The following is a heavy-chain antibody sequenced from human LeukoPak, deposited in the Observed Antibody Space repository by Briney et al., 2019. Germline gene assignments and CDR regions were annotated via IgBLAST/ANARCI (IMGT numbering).Heavy chain of an antibody. D-gene: IGHD3-22*01. CDR2: INPSGGRT. J-gene: IGHJ4*02. V-gene: IGHV1-46*01. CDR3: ARDKGDYHSSGSLFVF. CDR1: GYTFTSYY. Sequence: ASVKASCKASGYTFTSYYMHWVRQAPGQGLEWMGIINPSGGRTSYAQKFQGRGTMTRDTSTSTVYMELNSLRSEDTAVYYCARDKGDYHSSGSLFVFGGQGTLVTVSS.